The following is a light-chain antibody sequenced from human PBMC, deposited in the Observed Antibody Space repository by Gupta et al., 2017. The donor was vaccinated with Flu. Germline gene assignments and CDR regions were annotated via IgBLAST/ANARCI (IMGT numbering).Light chain of an antibody. Sequence: GERATLSCRASQSVSSTYLAWFQQKPGQAPRLLIYGASSRATGIPDRFSGSGSGTDFTLTISRLEPEDFAVYYCQQYGSSPLTFGAGTKVEIK. V-gene: IGKV3-20*01. CDR2: GAS. CDR3: QQYGSSPLT. J-gene: IGKJ4*01. CDR1: QSVSSTY.